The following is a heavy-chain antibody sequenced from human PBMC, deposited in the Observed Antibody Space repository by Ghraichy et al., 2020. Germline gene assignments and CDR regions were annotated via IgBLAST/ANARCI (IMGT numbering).Heavy chain of an antibody. Sequence: GGSLRLSCAASGFTFSSYAMSWVRQAPGKGLEWVSAISGSGGSTYYADSVKGRFTISRDNSKNTLYLQMNSLRAEDTAVYYCAKPDLTIVGATRNYFDYWGQGTLVTVSS. CDR2: ISGSGGST. J-gene: IGHJ4*02. D-gene: IGHD1-26*01. CDR3: AKPDLTIVGATRNYFDY. CDR1: GFTFSSYA. V-gene: IGHV3-23*01.